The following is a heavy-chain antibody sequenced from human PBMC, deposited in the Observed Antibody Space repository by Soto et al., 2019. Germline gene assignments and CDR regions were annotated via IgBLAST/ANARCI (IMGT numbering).Heavy chain of an antibody. J-gene: IGHJ4*02. D-gene: IGHD3-3*01. CDR1: GGSISSGDYY. CDR3: ARQTSLFWSGFDY. CDR2: IYYSGST. Sequence: QVQLQESGPGLVKPSQTLSLTCTVSGGSISSGDYYWSWIRQPPGKGLEWIGYIYYSGSTYYNPSLKSRVTISIDTSKNQCSLKLSSVTAADTAVYYCARQTSLFWSGFDYWGQGTLVTVSS. V-gene: IGHV4-30-4*01.